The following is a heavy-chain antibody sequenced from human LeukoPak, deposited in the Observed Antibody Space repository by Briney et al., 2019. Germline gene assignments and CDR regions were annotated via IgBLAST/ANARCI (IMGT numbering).Heavy chain of an antibody. J-gene: IGHJ4*02. D-gene: IGHD6-19*01. V-gene: IGHV2-26*01. Sequence: ESGPTLVNPTETLTLTCTVSGFSLSNARMGVSWIRQPPGKALEWLAHIFSNDGKSYSTSLKSRLTISMDTSKSQVVLTMTNMDPVDTATYYCARSTSGWYYFDYWGQGTLVTVSS. CDR1: GFSLSNARMG. CDR3: ARSTSGWYYFDY. CDR2: IFSNDGK.